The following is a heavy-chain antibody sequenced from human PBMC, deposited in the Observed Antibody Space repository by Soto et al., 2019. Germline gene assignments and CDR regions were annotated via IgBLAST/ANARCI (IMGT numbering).Heavy chain of an antibody. CDR2: LSNTGRRT. CDR1: VFPFGANA. Sequence: LRLSCVVSVFPFGANAMSWVRQAPGKGLEWVSGLSNTGRRTSYADSVKGRFNISRDNSENTVYLQMNSLRVEDTAVYYCATEMGATQGPFDNWGQGTLVTVSS. D-gene: IGHD1-26*01. V-gene: IGHV3-23*01. J-gene: IGHJ4*02. CDR3: ATEMGATQGPFDN.